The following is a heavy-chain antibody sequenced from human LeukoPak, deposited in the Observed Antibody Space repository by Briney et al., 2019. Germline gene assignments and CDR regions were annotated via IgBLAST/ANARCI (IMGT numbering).Heavy chain of an antibody. CDR1: GFTFSDYY. D-gene: IGHD3-10*01. J-gene: IGHJ4*02. CDR3: ARAPFRDYFGSGSYFDY. V-gene: IGHV3-21*01. Sequence: GGSLRLSCAASGFTFSDYYMNWVPKVPGKGLRWVSSICHSGGSVHNSESQKGRFTTSRDNDKNSLYLQMNSLRAEDTAVYYCARAPFRDYFGSGSYFDYWGQGILVIVSS. CDR2: ICHSGGSV.